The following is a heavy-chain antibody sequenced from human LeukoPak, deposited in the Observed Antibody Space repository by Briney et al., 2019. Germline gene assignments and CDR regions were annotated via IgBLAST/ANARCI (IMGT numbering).Heavy chain of an antibody. CDR3: ARGNSGWNYFDY. J-gene: IGHJ4*02. CDR2: INPNSGGT. CDR1: GYTFTGYY. D-gene: IGHD6-19*01. Sequence: ASVKVSCKASGYTFTGYYMHWVRQAPGQGLEWMGGINPNSGGTNYAQKFQGRVTMTRDTSISTAYMELSRLRSDDTAVYYCARGNSGWNYFDYWGQGALVTVSS. V-gene: IGHV1-2*02.